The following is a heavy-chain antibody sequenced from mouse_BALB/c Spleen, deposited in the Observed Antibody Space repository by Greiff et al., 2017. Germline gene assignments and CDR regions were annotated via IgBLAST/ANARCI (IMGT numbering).Heavy chain of an antibody. CDR2: IHYSGST. Sequence: DVKLQESGPDLVKPSQSLSLTCTVTGYSITSGYSWHWIRQFPGNKLEWMGYIHYSGSTNYNPSLKSRISITRDTSKNQFLLQLNSVTTEDTATYYCARLRLRRGGFDYWGQGTTLTVSS. D-gene: IGHD2-4*01. CDR3: ARLRLRRGGFDY. J-gene: IGHJ2*01. V-gene: IGHV3-1*02. CDR1: GYSITSGYS.